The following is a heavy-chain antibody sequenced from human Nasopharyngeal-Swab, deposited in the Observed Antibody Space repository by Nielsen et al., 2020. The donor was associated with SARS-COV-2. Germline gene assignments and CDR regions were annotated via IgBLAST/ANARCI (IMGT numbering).Heavy chain of an antibody. CDR1: GFTFSNYD. CDR3: ARVAGGTYEDY. CDR2: IGYRGDT. J-gene: IGHJ4*02. D-gene: IGHD3-3*01. Sequence: GESLKISCAASGFTFSNYDMHWVRQPTGKGLEWVSAIGYRGDTYHPASVKGRFTISRENAKNSLYLQMNSLRVGDTAVYYCARVAGGTYEDYWGQGTLVTVSS. V-gene: IGHV3-13*01.